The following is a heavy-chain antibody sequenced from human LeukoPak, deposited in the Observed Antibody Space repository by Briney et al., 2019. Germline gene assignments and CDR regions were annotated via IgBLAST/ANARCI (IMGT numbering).Heavy chain of an antibody. D-gene: IGHD3-10*01. J-gene: IGHJ3*01. V-gene: IGHV1-69-2*01. CDR1: GYTFSDYY. CDR3: ATSGRSALAFDV. Sequence: ASVKVSCKSSGYTFSDYYIHWVRQAPGGGLQWLGRVDPEDAKAVYSENLQGRVTITADSFSDSTYMFLSSLTSEDTAFYYGATSGRSALAFDVWGQGTVATVSS. CDR2: VDPEDAKA.